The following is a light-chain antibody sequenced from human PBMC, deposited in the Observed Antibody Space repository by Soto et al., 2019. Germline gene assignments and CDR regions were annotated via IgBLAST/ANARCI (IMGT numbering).Light chain of an antibody. CDR2: EVN. CDR1: SSDVGGYNF. CDR3: SSYTTNNAHV. Sequence: QSALTQPASVSGSPGQSITISCTGTSSDVGGYNFVSWYQQHPGKAPKLMIYEVNNRPSGVSNRFSGSKSGSTASLTISGLQAEDEADYFCSSYTTNNAHVFGGGTKVTVL. V-gene: IGLV2-14*01. J-gene: IGLJ2*01.